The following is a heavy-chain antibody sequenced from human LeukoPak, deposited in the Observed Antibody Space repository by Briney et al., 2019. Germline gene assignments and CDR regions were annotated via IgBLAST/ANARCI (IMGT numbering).Heavy chain of an antibody. D-gene: IGHD3-10*01. V-gene: IGHV4-30-2*01. CDR2: IYHSGSS. J-gene: IGHJ3*02. Sequence: PSQTLSLTCAVSGGFISSGGYSRSWIRQPPGKGLEWIGYIYHSGSSYYNPSLKSRVTISVDRSKNQFSLKLSSVTAADTAVYYCARGQITMVRGVIITHDAFDIWGQGTMVTVSP. CDR3: ARGQITMVRGVIITHDAFDI. CDR1: GGFISSGGYS.